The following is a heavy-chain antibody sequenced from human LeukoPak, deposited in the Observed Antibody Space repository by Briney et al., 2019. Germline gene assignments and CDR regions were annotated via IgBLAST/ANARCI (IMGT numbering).Heavy chain of an antibody. D-gene: IGHD6-13*01. V-gene: IGHV4-39*07. CDR1: GGSITSKNYY. J-gene: IGHJ6*02. CDR3: ARVGYDNSNSYYYGVDV. Sequence: SETMSLTCTVSGGSITSKNYYWGWIRQPPGKGLEWIGSIYYSGNTYYNPSLESRVTISVDTSKNQFSLKLTSVTAADTAVYYCARVGYDNSNSYYYGVDVWGQGTTVTVSS. CDR2: IYYSGNT.